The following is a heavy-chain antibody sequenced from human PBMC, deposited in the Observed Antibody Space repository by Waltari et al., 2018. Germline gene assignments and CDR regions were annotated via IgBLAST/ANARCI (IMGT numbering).Heavy chain of an antibody. J-gene: IGHJ4*02. CDR1: GFPFSCYV. CDR2: ITGGGGTT. CDR3: ARNWAGIKQYYFDY. Sequence: EVQLLESGGGLVKSGGSLRLSCVASGFPFSCYVLTWVRQAPGKGLEWVSTITGGGGTTYYADSVKGRFTISRDNSENTMYLQMNSLRGEDTALYYCARNWAGIKQYYFDYWGQGSLDTVSS. D-gene: IGHD6-19*01. V-gene: IGHV3-23*01.